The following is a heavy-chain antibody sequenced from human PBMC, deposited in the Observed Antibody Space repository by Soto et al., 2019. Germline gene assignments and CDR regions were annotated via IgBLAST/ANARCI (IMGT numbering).Heavy chain of an antibody. V-gene: IGHV3-15*07. CDR2: VQTTRGGGTT. Sequence: EVQLVESGGGLVKPGESLRLSCAASGFSFTNTWMNWVRQAPGKGPEWVGRVQTTRGGGTTDYAALAKGRFTISRDDSINMVYLQMNSLRVEDTAIYYCTSRVRTTNDYWGQGTLVTVSS. CDR1: GFSFTNTW. J-gene: IGHJ4*02. CDR3: TSRVRTTNDY. D-gene: IGHD1-1*01.